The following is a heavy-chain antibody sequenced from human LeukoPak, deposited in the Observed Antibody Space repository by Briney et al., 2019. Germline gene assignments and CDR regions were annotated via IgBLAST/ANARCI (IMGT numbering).Heavy chain of an antibody. CDR3: ARARLVVPAAMLEYYMDV. CDR2: IIPIFGTA. J-gene: IGHJ6*03. D-gene: IGHD2-2*01. V-gene: IGHV1-69*05. Sequence: SVKVSCKASGGTFSSYAISWVRQAPGQGLEWMGGIIPIFGTANYAQKFQGRVTITTDESTSTAYTELSSLRSEDTAVYYCARARLVVPAAMLEYYMDVWGKGTTVTVSS. CDR1: GGTFSSYA.